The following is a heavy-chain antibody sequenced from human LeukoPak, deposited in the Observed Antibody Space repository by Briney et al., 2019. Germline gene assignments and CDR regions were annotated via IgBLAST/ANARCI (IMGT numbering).Heavy chain of an antibody. V-gene: IGHV3-21*01. CDR3: ARVSIAVAGTSFDY. CDR2: ISSSSSYI. CDR1: GFTFSSYE. D-gene: IGHD6-19*01. Sequence: GGSLRLSCAASGFTFSSYEMNWVRQAPGKGLEWVSFISSSSSYIYYADSVKGRFTISRDNAKNSLYLQMNSLRAEDTAVYYCARVSIAVAGTSFDYWGQGTLVTVSS. J-gene: IGHJ4*02.